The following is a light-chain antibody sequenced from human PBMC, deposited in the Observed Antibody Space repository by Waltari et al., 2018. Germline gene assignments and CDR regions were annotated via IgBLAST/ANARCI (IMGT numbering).Light chain of an antibody. CDR1: SSNVGNFNL. CDR2: EGT. CDR3: CSYERSSNSYV. Sequence: QSALTQPASVSGSPGQSITISCAGISSNVGNFNLVSWYQQHPGKAPRLMISEGTMRPSGVSNPFSGSKSGNTASLTISGLQAEDEADYYCCSYERSSNSYVFGGGTKVTVL. V-gene: IGLV2-23*01. J-gene: IGLJ1*01.